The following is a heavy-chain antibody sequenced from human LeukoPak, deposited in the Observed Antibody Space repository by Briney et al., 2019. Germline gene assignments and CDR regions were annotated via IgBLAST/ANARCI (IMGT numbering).Heavy chain of an antibody. V-gene: IGHV4-59*08. CDR2: IYYSGYT. Sequence: SETLSLTCTVSGGSISSYYWSGIRQSPGKGLEWIAYIYYSGYTNYNPSLKGRASISVDTSKNLCSLRLSSVTAADTAVYYCARHAIYSGGYSYWFDPWGLGTLVTVSS. J-gene: IGHJ5*02. CDR3: ARHAIYSGGYSYWFDP. CDR1: GGSISSYY. D-gene: IGHD1-26*01.